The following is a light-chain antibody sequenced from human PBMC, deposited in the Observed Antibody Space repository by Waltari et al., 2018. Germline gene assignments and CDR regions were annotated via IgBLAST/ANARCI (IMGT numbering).Light chain of an antibody. CDR1: SSDVGTYNY. J-gene: IGLJ1*01. CDR2: GVT. CDR3: SSYTSATTLVV. V-gene: IGLV2-14*01. Sequence: QSALTQPASVSGSPGQSITISCTGTSSDVGTYNYVSWYQQYPGKAPTLVIYGVTNGPSGVSDRVSGSKSGSTASLTIAGLQPDDEAHYYCSSYTSATTLVVCGPGPWVTV.